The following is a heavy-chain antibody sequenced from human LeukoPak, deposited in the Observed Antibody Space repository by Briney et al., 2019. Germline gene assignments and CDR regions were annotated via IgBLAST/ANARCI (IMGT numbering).Heavy chain of an antibody. CDR2: IRSKAYGGTT. J-gene: IGHJ4*02. V-gene: IGHV3-49*03. CDR1: GFTFGDYA. Sequence: GRSLRLSCTASGFTFGDYAMSWFRQAPGKGLEWVGFIRSKAYGGTTEYAASVKGRFTISRDDSKSIAYLRMNSLKTEDTAVYYCTRRSDGDYWGQGTLVTVSS. CDR3: TRRSDGDY.